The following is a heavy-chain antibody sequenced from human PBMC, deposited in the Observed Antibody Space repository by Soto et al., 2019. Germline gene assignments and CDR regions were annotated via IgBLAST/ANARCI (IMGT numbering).Heavy chain of an antibody. Sequence: SETLSLTCTVSGGSISSSYYYWGWIRHPPGKGLEWIGSIYYSGSTYYNPSLKSRVTMSVDTSKNQFSLNLNSVTAADTAVYYCARHTAGSLAHFGMDVWGQGTTVTVSS. CDR1: GGSISSSYYY. V-gene: IGHV4-39*01. D-gene: IGHD3-10*01. CDR3: ARHTAGSLAHFGMDV. CDR2: IYYSGST. J-gene: IGHJ6*02.